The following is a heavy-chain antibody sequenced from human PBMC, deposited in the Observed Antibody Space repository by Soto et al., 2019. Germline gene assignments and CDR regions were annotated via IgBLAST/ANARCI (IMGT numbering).Heavy chain of an antibody. CDR2: INGDGSGT. J-gene: IGHJ5*02. CDR3: ARGGLRAYWIDP. CDR1: GFTFSNYW. D-gene: IGHD4-17*01. Sequence: EVQLVESGGGLIQPGGSLRLSCAASGFTFSNYWIHWVRQAPGEGLVWLSRINGDGSGTNYGDSVKGRFTISRDNAKNTVYVQMNSLRAEDTAVYYCARGGLRAYWIDPWGQGTLVTVSS. V-gene: IGHV3-74*01.